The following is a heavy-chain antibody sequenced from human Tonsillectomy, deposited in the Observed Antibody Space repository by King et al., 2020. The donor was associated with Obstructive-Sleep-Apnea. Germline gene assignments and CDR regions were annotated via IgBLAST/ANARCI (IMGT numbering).Heavy chain of an antibody. CDR3: TTEHNSGYVDD. Sequence: DVQLVESGGGLVKPGGSLRLSCAASGFTFSDAWMNCVRQAPGKGLEWVGRIKRETDGGTTYYAAPLKARFTISRDDSKNTLYLQMNSLKPEDTAEYYGTTEHNSGYVDDWGQGTLVTASS. CDR1: GFTFSDAW. J-gene: IGHJ4*02. V-gene: IGHV3-15*01. CDR2: IKRETDGGTT. D-gene: IGHD1-26*01.